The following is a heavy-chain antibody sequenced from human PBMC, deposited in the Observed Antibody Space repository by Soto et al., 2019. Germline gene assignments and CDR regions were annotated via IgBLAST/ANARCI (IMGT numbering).Heavy chain of an antibody. V-gene: IGHV1-69*01. CDR1: GGTFSSYA. CDR2: IIPIFGTA. CDR3: AGGSYGGGDCYSPFDY. D-gene: IGHD2-21*02. Sequence: QVQLVQSGAEVKKPGSSVKVSCKASGGTFSSYAISWVRQAPGQGLEWMGGIIPIFGTANYAQKFQGRFTITADESTSTAYMELSSLRSEDTAVYYCAGGSYGGGDCYSPFDYWGQGTLVTVSS. J-gene: IGHJ4*02.